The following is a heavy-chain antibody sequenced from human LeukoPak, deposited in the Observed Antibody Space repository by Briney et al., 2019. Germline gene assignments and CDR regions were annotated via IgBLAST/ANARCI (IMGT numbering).Heavy chain of an antibody. V-gene: IGHV3-64*01. Sequence: GGSLRLSCAASGFTFSSYAMHWVRQAPGEGLEYVSAISSNGGSTYYANSVKGRFTISRDNSKNTLYLQMGSLRADDMAVYYCATDTGGWGQGTLVTVSS. CDR1: GFTFSSYA. J-gene: IGHJ4*02. CDR2: ISSNGGST. CDR3: ATDTGG. D-gene: IGHD4-23*01.